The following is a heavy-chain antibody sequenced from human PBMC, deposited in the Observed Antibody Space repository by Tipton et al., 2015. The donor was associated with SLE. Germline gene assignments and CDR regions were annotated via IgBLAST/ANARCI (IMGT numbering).Heavy chain of an antibody. CDR3: AGGTGAHFDH. Sequence: SLRLSCAASGFTYSGYAMHWVRQAPGKGLEWVAFIRADGSNKDYADSVKGRFTIPRDNSKNTLYLQMNRLRVEDTAVYYCAGGTGAHFDHWGQGTLVTVSS. CDR1: GFTYSGYA. V-gene: IGHV3-30*02. CDR2: IRADGSNK. J-gene: IGHJ4*02. D-gene: IGHD3-16*01.